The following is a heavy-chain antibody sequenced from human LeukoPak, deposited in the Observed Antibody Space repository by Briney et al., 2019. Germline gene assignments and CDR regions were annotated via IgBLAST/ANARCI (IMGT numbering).Heavy chain of an antibody. Sequence: GGSLRPSCAASGFTFSNYWMAWVRQAPGKGLEWVANIKQDASEKYYVDSVKGRFTISRDNAKNSLYLQMNSLRAEDTAVYYCARDTGDNFDYGGRGTLVTVSP. CDR1: GFTFSNYW. D-gene: IGHD2-21*02. CDR3: ARDTGDNFDY. CDR2: IKQDASEK. J-gene: IGHJ4*02. V-gene: IGHV3-7*01.